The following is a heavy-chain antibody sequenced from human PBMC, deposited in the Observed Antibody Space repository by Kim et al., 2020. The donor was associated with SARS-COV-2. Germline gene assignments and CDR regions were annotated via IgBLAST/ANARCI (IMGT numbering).Heavy chain of an antibody. CDR2: T. J-gene: IGHJ4*02. Sequence: TVYADSVKGRFAISRDNSKKSVYLQMNTLRDEDTALYYCAKDGVTVAGLDSWGQGTLVTVSS. D-gene: IGHD6-19*01. CDR3: AKDGVTVAGLDS. V-gene: IGHV3-43*01.